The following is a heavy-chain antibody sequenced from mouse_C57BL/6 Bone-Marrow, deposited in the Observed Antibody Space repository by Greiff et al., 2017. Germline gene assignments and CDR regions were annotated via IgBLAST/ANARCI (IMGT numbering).Heavy chain of an antibody. D-gene: IGHD3-1*01. CDR2: ISDGGSYT. J-gene: IGHJ3*01. Sequence: EVKLMVSGGGLVKPGGSLKLSCAASGFTFSSYAMSWVRQTPEKRLEWVATISDGGSYTYYPDNVKGRFTISRDNAKNNLYLQMSHLKSEDTAMYYCGRELELAWFADWGQGTLVTVSA. CDR3: GRELELAWFAD. CDR1: GFTFSSYA. V-gene: IGHV5-4*03.